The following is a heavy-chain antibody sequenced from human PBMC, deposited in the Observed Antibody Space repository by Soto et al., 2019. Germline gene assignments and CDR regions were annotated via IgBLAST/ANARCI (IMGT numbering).Heavy chain of an antibody. D-gene: IGHD3-22*01. Sequence: GASVKVSCKASGGTFSSYAISWVRQAPGQGLEWMGGIIPIFGTANYAQKFQGRVTITADESTSTAYMELSSLRPEDTAVYYCGRERTNSAYYYDSSGYYRNYGMDVWGQGTTVTVSS. CDR2: IIPIFGTA. CDR3: GRERTNSAYYYDSSGYYRNYGMDV. J-gene: IGHJ6*02. V-gene: IGHV1-69*13. CDR1: GGTFSSYA.